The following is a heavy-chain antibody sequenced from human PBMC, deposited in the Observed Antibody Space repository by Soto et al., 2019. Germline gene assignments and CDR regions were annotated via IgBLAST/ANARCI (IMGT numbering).Heavy chain of an antibody. CDR2: ISGSGGST. J-gene: IGHJ4*02. D-gene: IGHD2-2*01. CDR1: GFTFSSYA. Sequence: GGSLSLSCAASGFTFSSYALSCVRQAPGKGLKWVSAISGSGGSTYYADSVKGRFTISRDNSKNTLYLQMNSLRAEDTAVYYCAKEGIVVVPAAPLGYWGQGTLVTVSS. CDR3: AKEGIVVVPAAPLGY. V-gene: IGHV3-23*01.